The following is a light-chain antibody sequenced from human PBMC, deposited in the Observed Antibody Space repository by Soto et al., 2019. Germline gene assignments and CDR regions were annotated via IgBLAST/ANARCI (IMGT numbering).Light chain of an antibody. CDR2: AAS. Sequence: DIQMTQSPSSLSASVGDRVTITCRASKSISSYLNWYQQKPGKAPKLLIYAASSLQSGVPSRFSGSGSGTDFTLTIRSLQREDFATYYCQQSYSTPPWTFGHGTKLEIK. J-gene: IGKJ2*02. V-gene: IGKV1-39*01. CDR1: KSISSY. CDR3: QQSYSTPPWT.